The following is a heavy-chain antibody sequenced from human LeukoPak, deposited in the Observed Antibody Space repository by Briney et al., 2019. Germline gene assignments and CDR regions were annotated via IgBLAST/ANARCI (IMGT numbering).Heavy chain of an antibody. V-gene: IGHV3-74*01. CDR3: GRGMRDYYGLDY. J-gene: IGHJ4*02. CDR2: TNSDGSAT. D-gene: IGHD3-10*01. CDR1: GFTFGDYV. Sequence: GGSLRLSCTASGFTFGDYVMTWVRQAPRKGLVWVSHTNSDGSATDYADSVRGRFTISRDNAKNTLYLHMNSLTVEDTAVYYCGRGMRDYYGLDYWGQGILVTVSS.